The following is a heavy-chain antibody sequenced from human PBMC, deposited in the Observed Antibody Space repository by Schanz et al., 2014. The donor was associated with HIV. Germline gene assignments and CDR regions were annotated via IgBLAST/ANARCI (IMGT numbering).Heavy chain of an antibody. Sequence: QVQLVQSGAEVKKPGSSVTVSCTTSGGTFSNYAISWVRQAPGQGLEWMGGIIPVSGTASYAQMFQGRVTITADESTSTAYMELSSLRSDDTAMYYCARGYCGADCSHFYYYGTDVWGQGTTVTVSS. D-gene: IGHD2-21*02. V-gene: IGHV1-69*01. CDR1: GGTFSNYA. CDR3: ARGYCGADCSHFYYYGTDV. CDR2: IIPVSGTA. J-gene: IGHJ6*02.